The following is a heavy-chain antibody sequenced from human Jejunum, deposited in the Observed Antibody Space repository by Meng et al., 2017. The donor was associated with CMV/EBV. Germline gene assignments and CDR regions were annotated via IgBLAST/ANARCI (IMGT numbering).Heavy chain of an antibody. V-gene: IGHV3-53*05. J-gene: IGHJ4*02. CDR1: GFTVSDNN. D-gene: IGHD4-23*01. Sequence: SGFTVSDNNMSWVRQAPGKGLEWVTSLYSGGATYYTHSVVGRFTVSRDTSKNTLYLQMNNLRTDDSAIYYCARDGGTTVATYIDFWGQGSLVTVSS. CDR3: ARDGGTTVATYIDF. CDR2: LYSGGAT.